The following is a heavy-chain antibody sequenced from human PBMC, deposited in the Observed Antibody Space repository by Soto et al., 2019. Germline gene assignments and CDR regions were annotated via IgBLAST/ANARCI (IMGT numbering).Heavy chain of an antibody. CDR3: ARGPYYDFWSGYYDWFDP. J-gene: IGHJ5*02. CDR1: GYSFTSYW. CDR2: IYPGDSDT. Sequence: PGESLKISCNGSGYSFTSYWIGWVRQMPGKGLEWMGIIYPGDSDTRYSPSLQGQVTISADKSISTAYLQWSSLKASDTAMYYCARGPYYDFWSGYYDWFDPWGQGTLVTVSS. V-gene: IGHV5-51*01. D-gene: IGHD3-3*01.